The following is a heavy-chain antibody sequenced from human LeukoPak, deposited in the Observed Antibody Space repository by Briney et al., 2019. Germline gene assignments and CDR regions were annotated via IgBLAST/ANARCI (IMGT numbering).Heavy chain of an antibody. V-gene: IGHV3-33*01. D-gene: IGHD5-24*01. J-gene: IGHJ4*02. CDR3: ARGRDGDYIFDY. Sequence: GRSLRLSCEASGFNFNDSGMHWVRQAPGKGLEWVAVIWYDGSEKYYADSVKGRLTISRDNSKITLYLQMNSLRADDTAVYYCARGRDGDYIFDYWGQGTLVTVSS. CDR1: GFNFNDSG. CDR2: IWYDGSEK.